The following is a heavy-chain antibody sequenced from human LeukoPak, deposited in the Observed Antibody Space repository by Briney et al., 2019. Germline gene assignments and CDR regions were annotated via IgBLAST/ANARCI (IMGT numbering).Heavy chain of an antibody. Sequence: SETLSLTCTVSGYSISSGYYWGWIRQPPGKGLEWIGSIYYSGSTYYNPSLKSRVTISVDTSKNQFSLKLSSVTAADTAVYYCAREGGYDYGDYGHEYYFDYWGQGTLVTVSS. CDR2: IYYSGST. CDR3: AREGGYDYGDYGHEYYFDY. D-gene: IGHD4-17*01. CDR1: GYSISSGYY. J-gene: IGHJ4*02. V-gene: IGHV4-38-2*02.